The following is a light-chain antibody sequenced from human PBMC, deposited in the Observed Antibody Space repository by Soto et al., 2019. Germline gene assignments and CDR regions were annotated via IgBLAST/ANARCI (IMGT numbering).Light chain of an antibody. V-gene: IGKV3-15*01. CDR3: QQYNKWPRT. Sequence: EIVMTQSPATLSVSPGDRATLSCRASQSVSSNLAWYQQKPGQAPRLLIYGASTRATGIPARFSGSGSGTEFTLIISSLQSEDFAVYYCQQYNKWPRTFGQGTKVDIK. CDR1: QSVSSN. J-gene: IGKJ1*01. CDR2: GAS.